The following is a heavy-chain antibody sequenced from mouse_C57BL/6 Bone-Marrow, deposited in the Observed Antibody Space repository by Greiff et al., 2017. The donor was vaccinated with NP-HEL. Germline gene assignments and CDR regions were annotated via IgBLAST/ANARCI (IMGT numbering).Heavy chain of an antibody. D-gene: IGHD1-1*01. CDR3: ARDGSSPWFAY. J-gene: IGHJ3*01. CDR1: GFTIKDYY. V-gene: IGHV14-2*01. Sequence: VQLKESGAELVKPGASVKLSCTASGFTIKDYYMHWVKQRTEQVLEWIGRIEPEDGETKYAPKFQGKATITADTSSNTAYLQLSSLTSEDPAVYYCARDGSSPWFAYWGQGTLVTVSA. CDR2: IEPEDGET.